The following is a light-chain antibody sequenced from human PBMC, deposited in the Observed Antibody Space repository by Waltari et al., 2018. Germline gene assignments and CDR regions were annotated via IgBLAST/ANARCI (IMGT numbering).Light chain of an antibody. CDR1: SGSIASSY. CDR2: EDN. Sequence: NFMLTQPHPVSESPGKTITISCTRSSGSIASSYVQWYQQRPGNAPTTVIFEDNERPPGFPARFSGPIDSSSNSSSLTISGLKTEDEADFYCQSYDSTMGVFGGGTKLTVL. V-gene: IGLV6-57*04. CDR3: QSYDSTMGV. J-gene: IGLJ3*02.